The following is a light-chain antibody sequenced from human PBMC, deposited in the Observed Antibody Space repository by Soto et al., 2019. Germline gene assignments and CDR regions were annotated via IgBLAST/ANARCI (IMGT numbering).Light chain of an antibody. CDR3: CSFAGSSSVV. CDR2: EGS. Sequence: QSALTQPASVSGSPGQSITFSCTGISSDVGSYNLVSWYQQHPGKAPKLMIYEGSKRPSGVSNRFSGSKSGNTASLTISGLQAEDEADYYCCSFAGSSSVVIGVGTKVTVL. J-gene: IGLJ2*01. V-gene: IGLV2-23*01. CDR1: SSDVGSYNL.